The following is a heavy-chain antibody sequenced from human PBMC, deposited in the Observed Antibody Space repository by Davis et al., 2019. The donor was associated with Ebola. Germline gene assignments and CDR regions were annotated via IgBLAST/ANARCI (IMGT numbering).Heavy chain of an antibody. Sequence: PSETLSLTCTVSGGSISSGGYYWSWIRQHPGKGLEWIGYIYYSGSTYYNPSLKSRVTISVDTSKNQFSLKLSSVTAADTAVYYCAREAYYYDSSGYYYGWFDPWGQGTLVTVSS. CDR2: IYYSGST. D-gene: IGHD3-22*01. V-gene: IGHV4-31*03. CDR1: GGSISSGGYY. CDR3: AREAYYYDSSGYYYGWFDP. J-gene: IGHJ5*02.